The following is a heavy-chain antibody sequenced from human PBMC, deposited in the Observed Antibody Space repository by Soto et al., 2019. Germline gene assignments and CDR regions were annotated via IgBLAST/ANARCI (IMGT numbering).Heavy chain of an antibody. J-gene: IGHJ4*02. D-gene: IGHD6-25*01. CDR3: TREAGWQRMVPYD. V-gene: IGHV1-18*04. CDR1: GYTFTSYG. CDR2: ISAFNGDT. Sequence: QVQLVQSGTEVKKSGASVNVSCKAFGYTFTSYGFSWVRQVPGQGLEWLGWISAFNGDTQYAQTMKGRLPVTTDTSTTTVHMELRSLTPADTAVYYCTREAGWQRMVPYDWGQGTLVTVS.